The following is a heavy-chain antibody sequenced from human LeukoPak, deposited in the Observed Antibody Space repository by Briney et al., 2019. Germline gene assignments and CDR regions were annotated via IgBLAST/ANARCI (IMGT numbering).Heavy chain of an antibody. J-gene: IGHJ5*02. CDR1: GGSFSGYY. D-gene: IGHD1-26*01. Sequence: SETLSLTCAVYGGSFSGYYWSWIRQPPGKGLEWIGEINHSGSTYYNPSLKSRVTISVDRSKNQFSLKLSSVTAADTAVYYCARGSGATVYWFDPWGQGTLVTVSS. V-gene: IGHV4-34*01. CDR3: ARGSGATVYWFDP. CDR2: INHSGST.